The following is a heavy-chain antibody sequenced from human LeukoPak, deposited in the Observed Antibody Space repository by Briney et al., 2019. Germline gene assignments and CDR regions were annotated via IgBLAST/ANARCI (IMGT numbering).Heavy chain of an antibody. CDR2: IRYDGTDK. D-gene: IGHD2-21*01. CDR3: APRVVVITAPFDY. CDR1: GFTFSSFG. J-gene: IGHJ4*02. V-gene: IGHV3-30*02. Sequence: GGSLRLSCAASGFTFSSFGLHWFLQAPAKGLEWLAFIRYDGTDKYYADSVKGRFTISRDNSKNTLYLQMNSLRPEDTAVYYCAPRVVVITAPFDYWGQGTLVTVSS.